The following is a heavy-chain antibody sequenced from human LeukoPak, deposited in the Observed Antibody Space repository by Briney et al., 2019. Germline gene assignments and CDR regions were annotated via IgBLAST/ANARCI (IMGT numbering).Heavy chain of an antibody. CDR2: INSDGSST. D-gene: IGHD6-13*01. Sequence: PGGSLRLSCAASGFTFSSYWMHWVRQAPGKGLVWVSRINSDGSSTSYADSVKGRFTISRDNAKNTLYLQMNSLRAEDTAVYCCARRVKGIAAATGAYNWFDPWGQGTLVTVSS. V-gene: IGHV3-74*01. CDR3: ARRVKGIAAATGAYNWFDP. J-gene: IGHJ5*02. CDR1: GFTFSSYW.